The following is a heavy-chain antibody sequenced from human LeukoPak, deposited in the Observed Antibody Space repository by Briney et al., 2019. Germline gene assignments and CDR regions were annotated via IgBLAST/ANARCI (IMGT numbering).Heavy chain of an antibody. V-gene: IGHV1-18*01. D-gene: IGHD2-8*01. J-gene: IGHJ5*02. CDR3: ARDSIVLMVYAMPNWFDP. CDR1: GYTFTSYG. Sequence: ASVKVSCKASGYTFTSYGISWVRQAPGQGLEWMGWISAYNGNTNYAQKLQGRVTMTTDTSTSTAYIELRSLRSDDTAVYYCARDSIVLMVYAMPNWFDPWGQGTLVTVSS. CDR2: ISAYNGNT.